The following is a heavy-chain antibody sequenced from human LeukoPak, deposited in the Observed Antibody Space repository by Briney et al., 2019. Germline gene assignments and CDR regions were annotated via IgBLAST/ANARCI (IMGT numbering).Heavy chain of an antibody. CDR1: GLTFSSSA. J-gene: IGHJ4*02. V-gene: IGHV3-23*01. CDR3: AKVSESNYDFLTGYYTPYYFDY. D-gene: IGHD3-9*01. Sequence: GRSLRLSCTVSGLTFSSSAMSWVRQAPGKGLEWVSGISDSGGSTYYADSVKGRFTISRDNSKNMLYLQMNSLRAEDTAVYYCAKVSESNYDFLTGYYTPYYFDYWGQGTLVTVSS. CDR2: ISDSGGST.